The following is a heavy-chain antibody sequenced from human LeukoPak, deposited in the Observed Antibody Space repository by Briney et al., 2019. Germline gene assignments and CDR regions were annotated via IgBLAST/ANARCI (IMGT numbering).Heavy chain of an antibody. J-gene: IGHJ4*02. CDR2: ISAYNGDT. Sequence: ASVTVSCMASGYTFSNYGISWLRQAPGQGVGRMGWISAYNGDTKYLQNLQGRVTITTDTSTSTAYMELRSLTSDDTAVYYCARDNPYYFLYWGQGTLVTVSS. D-gene: IGHD3-10*01. CDR3: ARDNPYYFLY. V-gene: IGHV1-18*01. CDR1: GYTFSNYG.